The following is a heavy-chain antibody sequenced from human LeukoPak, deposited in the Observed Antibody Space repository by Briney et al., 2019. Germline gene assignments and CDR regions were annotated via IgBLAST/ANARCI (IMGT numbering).Heavy chain of an antibody. D-gene: IGHD2-15*01. V-gene: IGHV4-4*02. Sequence: SGTLSLTCAVSGGSISSSNWGSWVRQPPGQGLAWIGEIYHSGSTNYNPSLKSRVTISVDKSKNQFSLKLSSVTAADTAVYYCAKGYCSGGSCNNWFDPWGQGTLVTVSS. J-gene: IGHJ5*02. CDR2: IYHSGST. CDR3: AKGYCSGGSCNNWFDP. CDR1: GGSISSSNW.